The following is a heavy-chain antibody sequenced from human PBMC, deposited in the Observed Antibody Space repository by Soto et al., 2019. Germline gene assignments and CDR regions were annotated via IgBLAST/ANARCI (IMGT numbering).Heavy chain of an antibody. Sequence: QVQLVQSGAEVKKPGSSVKVSCKASGGTFSSYAISWVRQAPGQGLEWMGGIIPTFGTANYAQKFQGRVTITADKSTSTAYMELSSLRSEDTAVYYCARDFDDYYDSSGYYPNWFDPWGQGTLVTVSS. J-gene: IGHJ5*02. CDR3: ARDFDDYYDSSGYYPNWFDP. D-gene: IGHD3-22*01. CDR1: GGTFSSYA. V-gene: IGHV1-69*06. CDR2: IIPTFGTA.